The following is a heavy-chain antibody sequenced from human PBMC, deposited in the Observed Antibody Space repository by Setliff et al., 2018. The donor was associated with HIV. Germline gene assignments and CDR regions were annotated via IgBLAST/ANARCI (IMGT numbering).Heavy chain of an antibody. Sequence: LRLSCTASGFTFGDYAMSWVRQAPGKGLEWVGFIRSKAYGGTTEYAAPVKGRFTISRDDSKSIAYLQMNSLKTEDTAVYYCTRGVGATRRYYYYYMDVWGKGTTVTVS. J-gene: IGHJ6*03. CDR2: IRSKAYGGTT. V-gene: IGHV3-49*04. CDR1: GFTFGDYA. D-gene: IGHD1-26*01. CDR3: TRGVGATRRYYYYYMDV.